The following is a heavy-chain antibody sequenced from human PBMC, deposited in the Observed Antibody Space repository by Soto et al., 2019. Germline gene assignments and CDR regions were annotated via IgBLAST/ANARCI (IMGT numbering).Heavy chain of an antibody. CDR1: CGSISSSSYY. D-gene: IGHD6-13*01. J-gene: IGHJ5*02. CDR3: ARQVDKGIAAARGWFDP. V-gene: IGHV4-39*01. Sequence: PSETLSLTCTVSCGSISSSSYYWGWIRQPPGKGLEWIGSIYYSGSTYYNPSLKSRVTISVDTSKNQFSLKLSSVTAADTAVYYCARQVDKGIAAARGWFDPWGQGTLVTVSS. CDR2: IYYSGST.